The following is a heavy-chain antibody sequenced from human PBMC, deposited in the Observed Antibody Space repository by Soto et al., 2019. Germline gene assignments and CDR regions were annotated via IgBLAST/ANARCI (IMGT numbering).Heavy chain of an antibody. J-gene: IGHJ3*02. D-gene: IGHD4-17*01. V-gene: IGHV3-23*01. Sequence: EVQLLESGGGLVQPGGSLRLSCAASGFTFSMYVMNWVRQAPGKGLEWVSGVSATGAATYYADSVKGRFTISRDKSKNTLYLQINSLRVEDTAPYYCAKDYGGNPNRDAFDIWGQGTMVTVSS. CDR1: GFTFSMYV. CDR3: AKDYGGNPNRDAFDI. CDR2: VSATGAAT.